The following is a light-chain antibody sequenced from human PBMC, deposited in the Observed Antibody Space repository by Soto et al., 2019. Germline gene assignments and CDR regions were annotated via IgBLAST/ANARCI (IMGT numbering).Light chain of an antibody. CDR3: HAWDSSTALFV. CDR1: KLEYKY. Sequence: SYEWIQPPSVSGSPGHAVSTSCFGDKLEYKYVCWYQQKPGQDPVLVIYQDSTRPSGIPGRFSGSNFGNTATLTISGTQTMDEADYYCHAWDSSTALFVFGTGTKVTAL. CDR2: QDS. V-gene: IGLV3-1*01. J-gene: IGLJ1*01.